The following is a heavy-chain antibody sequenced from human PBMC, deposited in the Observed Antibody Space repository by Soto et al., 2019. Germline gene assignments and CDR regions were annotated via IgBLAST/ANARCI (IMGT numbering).Heavy chain of an antibody. J-gene: IGHJ6*02. Sequence: TSETLSLTCSVSGADINTYSWTWIRQPAGKGLEWIGRIYTSASINYNPSLRGRVTLSVDTSTNQVSLKLASVTAADTAVYYCARDREAGYNFYYGMDVWGQGTTVTVSS. CDR3: ARDREAGYNFYYGMDV. V-gene: IGHV4-4*07. D-gene: IGHD6-19*01. CDR1: GADINTYS. CDR2: IYTSASI.